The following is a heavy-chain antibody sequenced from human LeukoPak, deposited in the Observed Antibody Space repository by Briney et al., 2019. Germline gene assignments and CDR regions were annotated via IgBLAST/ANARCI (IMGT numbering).Heavy chain of an antibody. CDR3: ARDLFPMYNWNDAGIFDP. Sequence: KSSETLSLTCTVSGGSVSSYYWSWIRQPPGKGLEWIGYIYYSGSTNYNPSLKSRVTISVDTSKNQFSLKLSSVTAADTAVYYCARDLFPMYNWNDAGIFDPWGQGTLVTVSS. V-gene: IGHV4-59*02. J-gene: IGHJ5*02. CDR2: IYYSGST. D-gene: IGHD1-20*01. CDR1: GGSVSSYY.